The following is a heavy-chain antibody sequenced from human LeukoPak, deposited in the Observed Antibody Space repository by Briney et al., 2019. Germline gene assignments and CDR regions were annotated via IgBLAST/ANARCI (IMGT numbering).Heavy chain of an antibody. CDR2: IKQDGSEK. CDR3: ARVITEAGAGEVVYAFDI. V-gene: IGHV3-7*01. J-gene: IGHJ3*02. Sequence: GGSLRLSCAASGFTFSSYWMSWVRQAPGKGLEWVANIKQDGSEKYYVDSVKGRFTISRDNAKNSLYLQMNSLRAEDTAVYYCARVITEAGAGEVVYAFDIWGQGTMVTVSS. CDR1: GFTFSSYW. D-gene: IGHD6-19*01.